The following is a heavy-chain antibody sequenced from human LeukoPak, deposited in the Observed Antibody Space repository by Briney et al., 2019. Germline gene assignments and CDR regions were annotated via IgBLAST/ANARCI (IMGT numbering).Heavy chain of an antibody. CDR3: AKGSGGSCHSATDY. CDR1: GFTVSSNY. CDR2: IYSGGST. J-gene: IGHJ4*02. Sequence: GGSLRLSCAASGFTVSSNYMSWVRQAPGKGLEWVSVIYSGGSTYYADSVKGRFTISRDNSKNTLYLQMNSLRAEDRAIYYCAKGSGGSCHSATDYWGQGTLVSVSS. V-gene: IGHV3-66*01. D-gene: IGHD2-15*01.